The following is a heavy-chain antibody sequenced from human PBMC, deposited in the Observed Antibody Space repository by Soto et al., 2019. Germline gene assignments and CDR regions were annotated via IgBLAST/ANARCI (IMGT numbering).Heavy chain of an antibody. D-gene: IGHD1-20*01. CDR2: IIPIFGTA. J-gene: IGHJ6*02. V-gene: IGHV1-69*06. CDR3: ARREYTWNDDAEYYYSGMDV. CDR1: GGTFSSYA. Sequence: GASVKVSCKASGGTFSSYAISWVRQAPGQGLEWMGGIIPIFGTANYAQKFQGRVTITADKSTSTAYMELSSLRSEDTAVYYCARREYTWNDDAEYYYSGMDVCGQGTTVTVSS.